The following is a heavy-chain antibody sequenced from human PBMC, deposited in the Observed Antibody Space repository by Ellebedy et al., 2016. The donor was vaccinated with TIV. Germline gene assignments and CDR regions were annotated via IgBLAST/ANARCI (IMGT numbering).Heavy chain of an antibody. J-gene: IGHJ4*02. CDR2: ISAYNGNT. CDR3: ARGLDYGDNGDY. Sequence: ASVKASCXASGYTFTSYGISWVRQAPGQGLEWMGWISAYNGNTNYAQKLQGRVTMTTDTSTSTAYMELRSLRSDDTAVYYCARGLDYGDNGDYWGQGTLVTVSS. CDR1: GYTFTSYG. V-gene: IGHV1-18*01. D-gene: IGHD4-17*01.